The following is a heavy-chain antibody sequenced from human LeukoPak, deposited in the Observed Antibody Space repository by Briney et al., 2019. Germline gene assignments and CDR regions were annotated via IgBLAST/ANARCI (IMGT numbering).Heavy chain of an antibody. CDR3: ARVGNRLYDY. Sequence: ASVTVSFLACGYIFTSYYRRWVRQAPGRGRPGMGIINQRGGSTNYPRKFQCRVTMTRDTSTSTVYMELSSLRSEDTAVYYCARVGNRLYDYWGQGTLVTVSS. J-gene: IGHJ4*02. V-gene: IGHV1-46*01. CDR2: INQRGGST. D-gene: IGHD1-26*01. CDR1: GYIFTSYY.